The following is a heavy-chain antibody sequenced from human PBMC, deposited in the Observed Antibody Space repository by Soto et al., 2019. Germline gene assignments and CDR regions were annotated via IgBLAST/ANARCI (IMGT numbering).Heavy chain of an antibody. CDR2: ISAYNGHT. V-gene: IGHV1-18*01. CDR1: GYTFNSYG. CDR3: ARGRTWGARDFDN. Sequence: QVQLVQSGGEVKRPGASVRVSCKASGYTFNSYGISWVRQAPGQGLEWMGWISAYNGHTDYARKFQGRVAMTRDISTNTGFMELRDLRFDDTAVYYCARGRTWGARDFDNWGQGTLVTVSS. J-gene: IGHJ4*02. D-gene: IGHD3-16*01.